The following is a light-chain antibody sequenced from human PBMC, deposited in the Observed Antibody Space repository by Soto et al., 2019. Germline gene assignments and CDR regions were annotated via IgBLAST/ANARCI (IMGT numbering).Light chain of an antibody. CDR2: SAS. V-gene: IGKV1-17*01. CDR1: QAIGND. J-gene: IGKJ4*01. Sequence: DIQMTQSPSSLSASVGDRVTITCRASQAIGNDLGWYQQKPGKAPNRLIYSASRLQSGVPSRFSGSGSGTEFTLTISSLQPEDFATYYCLQHNSFPRAFGAGTKVEI. CDR3: LQHNSFPRA.